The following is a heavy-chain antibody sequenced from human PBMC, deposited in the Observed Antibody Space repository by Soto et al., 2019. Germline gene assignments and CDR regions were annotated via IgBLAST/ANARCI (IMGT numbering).Heavy chain of an antibody. J-gene: IGHJ5*02. V-gene: IGHV4-4*02. CDR1: SGSISTANW. CDR3: ARGSCSGGSCYSGSNWFDP. CDR2: IYPSGSI. D-gene: IGHD2-15*01. Sequence: QVQLQESGPGLVKPSGTLSLTCAVSSGSISTANWWSWVRQPPGKGLEWIGEIYPSGSINYNPSLTSRGTISIDKSKSQFSLKLSSVTAADTGVYYCARGSCSGGSCYSGSNWFDPWGQGTLVNVSS.